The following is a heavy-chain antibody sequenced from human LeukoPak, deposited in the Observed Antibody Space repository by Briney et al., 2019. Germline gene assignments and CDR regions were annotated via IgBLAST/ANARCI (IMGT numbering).Heavy chain of an antibody. CDR3: AKDIRSIAVAVPFDY. CDR1: GFTFSGYS. J-gene: IGHJ4*02. Sequence: GGSLRLSCAASGFTFSGYSMNWVRQAPGQGLEWVAVISYDGSNKYYADSVKGRFTISRDNSKNTLYLQMNSLRAEDTAVYYCAKDIRSIAVAVPFDYWGQGTLVTVSS. CDR2: ISYDGSNK. V-gene: IGHV3-30*18. D-gene: IGHD6-19*01.